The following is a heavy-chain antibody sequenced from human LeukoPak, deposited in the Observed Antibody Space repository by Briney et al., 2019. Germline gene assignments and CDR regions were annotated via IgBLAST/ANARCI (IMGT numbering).Heavy chain of an antibody. Sequence: SETLSLTCTVSGGSISSYYWSWIRQPPGKGLEWIGYIYYSGSTNYNPSLKSRVTISVDTSKNQFSLKLSSVTAADTAVYYCARLGYYYDRFDPWGQGTLVTVSS. J-gene: IGHJ5*02. CDR1: GGSISSYY. CDR2: IYYSGST. D-gene: IGHD3-22*01. CDR3: ARLGYYYDRFDP. V-gene: IGHV4-59*08.